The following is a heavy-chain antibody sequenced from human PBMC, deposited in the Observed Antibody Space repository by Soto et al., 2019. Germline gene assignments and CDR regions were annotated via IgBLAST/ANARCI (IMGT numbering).Heavy chain of an antibody. CDR2: ISGSGGST. J-gene: IGHJ5*02. V-gene: IGHV3-23*01. CDR1: GFTFSSYA. D-gene: IGHD6-6*01. CDR3: AKGREYSSSSTWFDP. Sequence: GGSLRLSCAASGFTFSSYAMSWVRQAPGKGLEWVSAISGSGGSTYYADSVKGRFTISRDNSKNTLYLQMNSLRAEDTAVYYCAKGREYSSSSTWFDPWGQGTQVTVSS.